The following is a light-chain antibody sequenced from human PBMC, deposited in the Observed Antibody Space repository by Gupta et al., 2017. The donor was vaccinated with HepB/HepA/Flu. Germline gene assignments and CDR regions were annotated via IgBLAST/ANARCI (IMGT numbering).Light chain of an antibody. CDR1: SSDIGNYNL. CDR3: CSYAGGSTLV. CDR2: EVN. V-gene: IGLV2-23*02. J-gene: IGLJ3*02. Sequence: QSALAQPAPVSGSPGQSITISCTGTSSDIGNYNLVSWYQQCAGKAPKLIIFEVNKRPSGISSRFSGSKSGNTASLTISGLQADDESDYYCCSYAGGSTLVFGGGTKLT.